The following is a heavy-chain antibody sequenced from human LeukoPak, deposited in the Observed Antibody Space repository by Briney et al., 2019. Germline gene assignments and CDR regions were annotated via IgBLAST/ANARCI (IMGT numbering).Heavy chain of an antibody. CDR3: ARAGIVGTTMAWFDP. CDR2: ISTSSSYI. D-gene: IGHD1-26*01. J-gene: IGHJ5*02. V-gene: IGHV3-21*01. Sequence: PGGSLRLSCAASGFIFSNYSMNWVRQAPGKGLEWVSSISTSSSYIYYADSVKGRFTISRDNAKNSLYLQMNSLRAEDTAVYYCARAGIVGTTMAWFDPWGQGTLVTVSS. CDR1: GFIFSNYS.